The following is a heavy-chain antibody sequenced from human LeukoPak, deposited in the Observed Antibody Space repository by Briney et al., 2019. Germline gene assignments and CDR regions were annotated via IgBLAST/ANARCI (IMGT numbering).Heavy chain of an antibody. CDR3: ARVSVVGASAPDY. J-gene: IGHJ4*02. V-gene: IGHV4-34*01. D-gene: IGHD1-26*01. CDR1: GGSFSDYY. CDR2: IYHSGST. Sequence: SETLSLTCAVYGGSFSDYYWTWIRQPPGKGLEWIGEIYHSGSTNYNPSLKSRVTISVDTSKNQFSLKLSSVTAADTAVYYCARVSVVGASAPDYWGQGTLVTVSS.